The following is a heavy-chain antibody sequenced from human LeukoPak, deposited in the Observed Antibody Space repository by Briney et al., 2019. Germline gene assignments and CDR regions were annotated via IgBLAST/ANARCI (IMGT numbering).Heavy chain of an antibody. D-gene: IGHD2-2*02. CDR2: MNPNSGNT. Sequence: ASVMVSCKATGYSFTSYDIYWVRQATGQWLEWMGWMNPNSGNTGYAQKFQGRVTMTRNTSISTAYMELSSLRSEDTAVYYCARDRYCSSTSCYRGGYNWFDPWGQGTLVTVSS. CDR3: ARDRYCSSTSCYRGGYNWFDP. J-gene: IGHJ5*02. V-gene: IGHV1-8*01. CDR1: GYSFTSYD.